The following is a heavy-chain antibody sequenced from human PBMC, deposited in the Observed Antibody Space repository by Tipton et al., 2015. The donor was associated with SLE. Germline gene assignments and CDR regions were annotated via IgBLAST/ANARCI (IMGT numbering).Heavy chain of an antibody. D-gene: IGHD6-6*01. Sequence: SLRLSCAASGFTFSSYGMHWVRQAPGKGLEWVAFIRYDGSNKYYADSVKGRFTISRDNAKNTLYLQMNTLRADDTAVYYCARDDPSYWYFDLWGRGTLVTVSS. V-gene: IGHV3-30*02. CDR2: IRYDGSNK. CDR3: ARDDPSYWYFDL. CDR1: GFTFSSYG. J-gene: IGHJ2*01.